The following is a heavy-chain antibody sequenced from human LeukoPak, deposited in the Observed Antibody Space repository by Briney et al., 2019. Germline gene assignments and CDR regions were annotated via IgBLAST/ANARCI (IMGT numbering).Heavy chain of an antibody. Sequence: SETLSLTCTVSGGSISSSSYYWGWVRQPPGKGLEWIGSIYYSGSTYYNPSLKSRVTISVDTSKNQFSLKLSSVTAADTAVYYCASIGYSYGYSPYYYMDVWGKGTTVTVSS. D-gene: IGHD5-18*01. CDR1: GGSISSSSYY. CDR2: IYYSGST. CDR3: ASIGYSYGYSPYYYMDV. V-gene: IGHV4-39*07. J-gene: IGHJ6*03.